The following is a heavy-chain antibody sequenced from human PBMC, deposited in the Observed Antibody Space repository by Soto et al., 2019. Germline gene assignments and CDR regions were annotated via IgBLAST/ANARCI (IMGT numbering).Heavy chain of an antibody. Sequence: SETLSLTCTVSGGSISSSSYYWGWIRQPPGKGLGWIGSIYYSGSTYYNPSLKSRVAISVDTSKNQFSLKLSSVTAADTAVYYCARHELALDVWGQGTTVTVSS. CDR2: IYYSGST. J-gene: IGHJ6*02. D-gene: IGHD3-3*02. CDR3: ARHELALDV. V-gene: IGHV4-39*01. CDR1: GGSISSSSYY.